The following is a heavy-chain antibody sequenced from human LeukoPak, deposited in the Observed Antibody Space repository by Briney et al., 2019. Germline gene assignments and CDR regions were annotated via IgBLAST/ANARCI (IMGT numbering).Heavy chain of an antibody. CDR2: INHSGST. Sequence: PSETLSLTCTVSGGSINSGYYYWGWIRQPPGKGLEWIGEINHSGSTNYNPSLKSRVTMSVDTSKNQFSLKLSSVTAADTAVYYCARSNYVWGSYRPRQSDAFDIWGQGTMVTVSS. CDR3: ARSNYVWGSYRPRQSDAFDI. J-gene: IGHJ3*02. V-gene: IGHV4-39*07. D-gene: IGHD3-16*02. CDR1: GGSINSGYYY.